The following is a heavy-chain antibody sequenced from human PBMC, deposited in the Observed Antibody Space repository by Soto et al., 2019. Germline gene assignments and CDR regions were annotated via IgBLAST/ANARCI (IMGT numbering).Heavy chain of an antibody. V-gene: IGHV1-69*12. Sequence: QVQLVQSGAEVKKPGSSVRVSCKASGATLDTFINYGITWVRQAPGQGLEWMGGIIPVFGAANHAQKFQGRVTISADESTRTGNMELSSLRSEDTAVYYCARGAATKRLVLMYDALEIWGQGTMVTVSS. J-gene: IGHJ3*02. CDR3: ARGAATKRLVLMYDALEI. D-gene: IGHD5-12*01. CDR2: IIPVFGAA. CDR1: GATLDTFINYG.